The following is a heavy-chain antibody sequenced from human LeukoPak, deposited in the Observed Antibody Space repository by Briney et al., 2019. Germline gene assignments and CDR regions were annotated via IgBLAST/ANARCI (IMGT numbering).Heavy chain of an antibody. V-gene: IGHV1-69*13. CDR1: GGTFSSYA. CDR3: ARGQLGGDDAFDI. CDR2: IIPIFGTA. D-gene: IGHD2-2*01. J-gene: IGHJ3*02. Sequence: SVKVFCKASGGTFSSYAISWVRQAPGQGLEWMGGIIPIFGTANYAQKFQGRVTITADESTSTAYMELSSLRSEDTAVYYCARGQLGGDDAFDIWGQGTMVTVSS.